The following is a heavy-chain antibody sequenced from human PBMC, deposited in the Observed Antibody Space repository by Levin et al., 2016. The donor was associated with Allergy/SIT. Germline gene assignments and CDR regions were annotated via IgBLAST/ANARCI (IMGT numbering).Heavy chain of an antibody. V-gene: IGHV3-30*04. CDR3: ARGEPWSSGMLGDYYYGMDV. Sequence: GGSLRLSCAASGFTFSSYAMHWVRQAPGKGLEWVAVISYDGSNKYYADSVKGRFTISRDNSKNTLYLQMNSLRAEDTAVYYCARGEPWSSGMLGDYYYGMDVWGQGTTVTVSS. CDR1: GFTFSSYA. J-gene: IGHJ6*02. CDR2: ISYDGSNK. D-gene: IGHD6-19*01.